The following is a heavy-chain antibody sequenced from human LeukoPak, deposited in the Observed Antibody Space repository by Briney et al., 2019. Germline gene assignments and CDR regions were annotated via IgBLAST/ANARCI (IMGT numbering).Heavy chain of an antibody. CDR3: AREGRPHSGSYYWFDP. J-gene: IGHJ5*02. D-gene: IGHD1-26*01. V-gene: IGHV1-46*01. CDR1: GYTFTSYY. Sequence: ASVKISCKASGYTFTSYYMHWVRQAPGQGLEWMGIINPSGGSTSYAQKFQGRVTMTRNTSISTAYMELSSLRSEDTAVYYCAREGRPHSGSYYWFDPWGQGTLVTVSS. CDR2: INPSGGST.